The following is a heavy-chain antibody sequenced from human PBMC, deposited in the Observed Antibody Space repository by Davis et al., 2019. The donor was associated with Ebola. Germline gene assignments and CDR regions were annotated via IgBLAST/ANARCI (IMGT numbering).Heavy chain of an antibody. CDR2: IYSSGRA. CDR1: GGSISSGDYY. D-gene: IGHD2-21*02. J-gene: IGHJ4*02. Sequence: SETLSLTCTVSGGSISSGDYYWNWIRQHPGKGLEWIGYIYSSGRAYYSPSLKSRVTISVDMSKNQFSLTVNSVTVADTGLYFCARGDKVTPVGKRGLRHLDGFDSWGQGTLVTVSS. CDR3: ARGDKVTPVGKRGLRHLDGFDS. V-gene: IGHV4-30-4*08.